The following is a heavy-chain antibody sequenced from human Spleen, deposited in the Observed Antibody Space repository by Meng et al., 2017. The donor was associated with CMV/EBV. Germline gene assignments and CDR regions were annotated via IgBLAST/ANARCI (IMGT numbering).Heavy chain of an antibody. J-gene: IGHJ6*02. V-gene: IGHV3-30*02. CDR1: GFTFSTFG. D-gene: IGHD2-2*01. CDR3: AKVSEEYCSSTSCYYYYGMDV. Sequence: GESLKISCAASGFTFSTFGMHWVRQTPVKGLEWVAFIRFDGSDKYFADSVRGRFTISRDNSKNTLYLQMNSLRAEDTAVYYCAKVSEEYCSSTSCYYYYGMDVWGQGTTVTVSS. CDR2: IRFDGSDK.